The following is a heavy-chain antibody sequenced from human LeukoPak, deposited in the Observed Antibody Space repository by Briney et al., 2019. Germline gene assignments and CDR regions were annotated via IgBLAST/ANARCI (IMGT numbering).Heavy chain of an antibody. V-gene: IGHV4-30-4*01. CDR2: IYYSGST. Sequence: SETLSLTCTVSGGSISSGDYYWSWIRQPPGKGLEWIGYIYYSGSTYYNPSLKSRVTISVDTSKNQFSLKLSSVTAADTAVYYCASGKYYGSGCAFDIWGQGTMVTVSS. J-gene: IGHJ3*02. CDR1: GGSISSGDYY. D-gene: IGHD3-10*01. CDR3: ASGKYYGSGCAFDI.